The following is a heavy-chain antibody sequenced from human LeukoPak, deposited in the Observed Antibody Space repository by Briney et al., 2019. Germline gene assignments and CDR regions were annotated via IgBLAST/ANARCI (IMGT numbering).Heavy chain of an antibody. Sequence: PSETLSLTCTVSGGSMSSYYWSWIRQPPGKGLEWIGYIYYRGNTNYNPSLKSRVTISVDASKNQFSLRLSSVTAADTAFYYCARDPANTYGRAFDYWGQGSLVTVSS. CDR1: GGSMSSYY. V-gene: IGHV4-59*01. CDR2: IYYRGNT. CDR3: ARDPANTYGRAFDY. J-gene: IGHJ4*02. D-gene: IGHD3-10*01.